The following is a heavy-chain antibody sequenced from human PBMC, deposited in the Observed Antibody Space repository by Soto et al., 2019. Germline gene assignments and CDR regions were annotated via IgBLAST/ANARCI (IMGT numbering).Heavy chain of an antibody. J-gene: IGHJ5*02. D-gene: IGHD3-22*01. CDR2: IYYSGST. V-gene: IGHV4-39*01. CDR3: AVGLFGYYDSSGPTNHNWFDP. CDR1: GGSISSSSYY. Sequence: PSETLSLTCTVSGGSISSSSYYWGWIRQPPGKGMEWMGSIYYSGSTYYNPSLMSRVTISVDTSKNQFSLKLSSVTAADTAVYYFAVGLFGYYDSSGPTNHNWFDPWGQGTLVTVSS.